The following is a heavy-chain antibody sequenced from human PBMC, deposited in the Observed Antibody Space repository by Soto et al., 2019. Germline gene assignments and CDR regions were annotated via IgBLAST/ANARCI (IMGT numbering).Heavy chain of an antibody. CDR3: ARHRGPYFNTPPDY. Sequence: QLQLQESGPGLVKPSETLSLTCTVSGGSISSSGSYWGWIRQPPGKGLEWIGSIYSYGSTYYNPSLKSRVTLPRDTSKNPSPLQLSSGTAADTAVLYCARHRGPYFNTPPDYWGQGTLVTVSS. J-gene: IGHJ4*02. V-gene: IGHV4-39*01. D-gene: IGHD1-26*01. CDR2: IYSYGST. CDR1: GGSISSSGSY.